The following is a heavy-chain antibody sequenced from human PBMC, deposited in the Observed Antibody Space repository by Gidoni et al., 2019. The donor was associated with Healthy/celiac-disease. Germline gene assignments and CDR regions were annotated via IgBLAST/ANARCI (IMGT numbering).Heavy chain of an antibody. Sequence: QVQLVESGGGVVQPGRSLRLSCAASGFTFSSYGMHWVRQAPGKGLEWVAVIWYDGSNKYYADSVKGRFTISRDNSKNTLYLQMNSLRAEDTAVYYCARDRGVVVVPAGYGGSFDYWGQGTLVTVSS. J-gene: IGHJ4*02. CDR2: IWYDGSNK. CDR1: GFTFSSYG. CDR3: ARDRGVVVVPAGYGGSFDY. V-gene: IGHV3-33*01. D-gene: IGHD2-2*01.